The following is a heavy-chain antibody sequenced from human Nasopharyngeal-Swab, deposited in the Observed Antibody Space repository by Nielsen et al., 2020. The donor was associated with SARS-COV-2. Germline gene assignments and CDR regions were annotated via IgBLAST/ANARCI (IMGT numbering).Heavy chain of an antibody. J-gene: IGHJ6*03. V-gene: IGHV3-48*04. Sequence: LKISCAASGFTFSSYSMNWVRQAPGKGLEWVSYISSSSSTIYYADSVKGRFTISRDNAKNSLYLQMNSLRAEDTAVYYCAGYCSSTSCSRNYYYYYMDVWGKGTTVTVSS. CDR3: AGYCSSTSCSRNYYYYYMDV. CDR2: ISSSSSTI. CDR1: GFTFSSYS. D-gene: IGHD2-2*01.